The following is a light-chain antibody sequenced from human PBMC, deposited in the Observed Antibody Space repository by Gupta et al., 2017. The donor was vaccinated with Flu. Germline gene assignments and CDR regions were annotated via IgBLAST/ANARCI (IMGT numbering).Light chain of an antibody. J-gene: IGKJ2*02. CDR3: HQDKNSPCT. CDR1: ESIGRNF. Sequence: FLAQSPGTLSLSPGERVTLSCRAAESIGRNFLVWYHQKPGQAPRILIYGTSNRATGIPDRFSGGGSGTDFTLTINRLEPEDSVLCYCHQDKNSPCTFGQGTKVEIK. V-gene: IGKV3-20*01. CDR2: GTS.